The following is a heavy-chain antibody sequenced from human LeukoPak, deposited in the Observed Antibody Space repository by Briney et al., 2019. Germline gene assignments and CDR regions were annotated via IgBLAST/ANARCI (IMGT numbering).Heavy chain of an antibody. J-gene: IGHJ4*02. CDR2: TYYRSKWFH. D-gene: IGHD3-10*01. V-gene: IGHV6-1*01. CDR1: GNSDSSDSVA. Sequence: SQTLSLTCAISGNSDSSDSVAWHWVRQSPSRGVEWLGWTYYRSKWFHDYAVSVNSRITIGPDTSKNQFSLQLRSVTTEDSAVYYCAREGSYGRLDYWGQGTVVSVSS. CDR3: AREGSYGRLDY.